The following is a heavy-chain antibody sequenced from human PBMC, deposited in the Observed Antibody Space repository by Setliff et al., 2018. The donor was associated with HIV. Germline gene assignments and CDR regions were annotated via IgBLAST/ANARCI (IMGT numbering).Heavy chain of an antibody. CDR1: GGSFTTYY. D-gene: IGHD2-21*02. J-gene: IGHJ3*02. Sequence: SETLSLTCAVYGGSFTTYYWSWIRQPPGKGLEWIGYIHYSGSAAYYSPSLQSRSTISIDTSKNQFSLRLTSVTAADTAIYYCAREVDVLTTSDAFDIWGRGTMVTVSS. V-gene: IGHV4-30-4*08. CDR2: IHYSGSA. CDR3: AREVDVLTTSDAFDI.